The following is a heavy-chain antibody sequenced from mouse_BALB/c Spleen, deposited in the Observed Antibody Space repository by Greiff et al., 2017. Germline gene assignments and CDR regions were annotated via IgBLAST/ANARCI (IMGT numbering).Heavy chain of an antibody. CDR1: GYTFTSYY. CDR3: ARSDGPLTGFAY. Sequence: QVQLQQSGPELVKPGASVRISCKASGYTFTSYYIHWVKQRPGQGLEWIGWIYPGNVNTKYNEKFKGKATLTADKSSSTAYMQLSSLTSEDSAVYFCARSDGPLTGFAYWGQGTLVTVSA. J-gene: IGHJ3*01. D-gene: IGHD1-1*01. V-gene: IGHV1S56*01. CDR2: IYPGNVNT.